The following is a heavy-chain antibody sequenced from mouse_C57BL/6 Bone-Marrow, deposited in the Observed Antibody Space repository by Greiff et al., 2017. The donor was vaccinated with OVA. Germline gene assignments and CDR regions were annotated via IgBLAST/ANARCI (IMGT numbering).Heavy chain of an antibody. D-gene: IGHD1-1*01. V-gene: IGHV1-42*01. CDR1: GYSFTGYY. Sequence: VQLKQSGPELVKPGASVKISCKASGYSFTGYYMNWVKQSPENSLEWIGEINPSTGGTTYNQKFKAKATLTVDKSSSTAYMQLKSLTSEDSAVYYCARYYYGSSYWYFDVWGTGTTVTVSS. CDR3: ARYYYGSSYWYFDV. CDR2: INPSTGGT. J-gene: IGHJ1*03.